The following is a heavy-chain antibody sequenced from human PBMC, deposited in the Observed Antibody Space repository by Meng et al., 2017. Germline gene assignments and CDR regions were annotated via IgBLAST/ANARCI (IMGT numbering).Heavy chain of an antibody. D-gene: IGHD1-26*01. CDR3: ARQYSGSYETYDY. Sequence: ESLKISCTVSGGSISSSSYYWGWIRQPPGKGLEWIGSIYYSGSTYYNPSLKSRVTISVDTSKNQFSPKLSSVTAADTAVYYCARQYSGSYETYDYWGQGTLVTVSS. CDR2: IYYSGST. V-gene: IGHV4-39*07. J-gene: IGHJ4*02. CDR1: GGSISSSSYY.